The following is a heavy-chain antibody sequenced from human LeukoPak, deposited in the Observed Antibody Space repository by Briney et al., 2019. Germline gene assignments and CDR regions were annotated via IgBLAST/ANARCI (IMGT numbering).Heavy chain of an antibody. CDR1: GGPIRSYY. CDR2: FYYSGST. J-gene: IGHJ4*02. D-gene: IGHD6-13*01. V-gene: IGHV4-59*01. Sequence: SETLSLTCTVSGGPIRSYYWSWIRQPPGKGLEWIGHFYYSGSTNYNPSLKSRVTISVDTSKNQFSLKLSSVTAEDTAVYYCARGGPYSSPWRSFDYWGQGTRVTVSS. CDR3: ARGGPYSSPWRSFDY.